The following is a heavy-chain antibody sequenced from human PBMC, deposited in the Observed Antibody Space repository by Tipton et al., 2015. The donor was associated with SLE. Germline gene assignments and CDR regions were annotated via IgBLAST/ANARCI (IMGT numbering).Heavy chain of an antibody. V-gene: IGHV4-38-2*02. D-gene: IGHD3-16*01. Sequence: TLSLTCNISGYSLITGYYWGWIRQPPWKGLEWIGNIYHSGRTYYNPSLQSRVTILVDASKNQIFLKLTSVTAADTATYYCARWGDFGDYWGQGTLVTVSS. CDR1: GYSLITGYY. CDR2: IYHSGRT. CDR3: ARWGDFGDY. J-gene: IGHJ4*02.